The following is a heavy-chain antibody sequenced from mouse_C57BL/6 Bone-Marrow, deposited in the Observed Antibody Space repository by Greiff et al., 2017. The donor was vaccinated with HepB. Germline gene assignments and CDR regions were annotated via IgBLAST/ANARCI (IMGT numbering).Heavy chain of an antibody. D-gene: IGHD4-1*01. Sequence: VQLQQSGAELVKPGASVKLSCKASGYTFTSYWMHWVKQRPGQGLEWIGYINPSSGYTKYNPKFKDKATLTADTSSSTAYMQLSSLTYEDSAVYYCARSPGTSAMDYWGQGTSVTVSS. V-gene: IGHV1-7*01. J-gene: IGHJ4*01. CDR3: ARSPGTSAMDY. CDR1: GYTFTSYW. CDR2: INPSSGYT.